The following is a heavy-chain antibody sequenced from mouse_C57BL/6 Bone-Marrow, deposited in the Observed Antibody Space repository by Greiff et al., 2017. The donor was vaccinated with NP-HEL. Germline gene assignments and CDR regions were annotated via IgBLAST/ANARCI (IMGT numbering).Heavy chain of an antibody. D-gene: IGHD2-1*01. CDR1: GYTFTEYT. CDR3: ARNEGFYYGPFAWFAY. J-gene: IGHJ3*01. CDR2: FYPGSGSI. V-gene: IGHV1-62-2*01. Sequence: QVQLKESGAELVKPGASVKLSCKASGYTFTEYTIHWVKQRSGQGLEWIGWFYPGSGSIKYNEKFKDKATLTANKSSSTVDMELSRLTSEDSAVYFCARNEGFYYGPFAWFAYWGQGTLVTVSA.